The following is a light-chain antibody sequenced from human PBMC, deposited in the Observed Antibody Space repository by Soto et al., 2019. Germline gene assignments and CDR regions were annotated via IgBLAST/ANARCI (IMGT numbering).Light chain of an antibody. Sequence: DIQVTQSPSTLSASVGDRVTISCRASQSIQTWLAWYQQKPGNAPNLLLSDASDMTVGVTSRFSGSGSGAEITLTISSLQAEYYATYCQQQCASSPYTFGRGTRLEIK. CDR2: DAS. CDR3: QQCASSPYT. V-gene: IGKV1-5*01. CDR1: QSIQTW. J-gene: IGKJ2*01.